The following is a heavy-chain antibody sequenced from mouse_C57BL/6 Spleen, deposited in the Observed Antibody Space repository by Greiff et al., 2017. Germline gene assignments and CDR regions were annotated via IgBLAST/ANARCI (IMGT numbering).Heavy chain of an antibody. D-gene: IGHD1-1*01. Sequence: EVQRVESGGGLVKPGGSLKLSCAASGFTFSDYGMHWVRQAPEKGLEWVAYISSGSSTIYYADTVKGRFTISRDNAKNTLFLQMTSLRSEDTAMYYCARDYYGSSYVGLDYWGQGTTLTVSS. J-gene: IGHJ2*01. CDR1: GFTFSDYG. CDR3: ARDYYGSSYVGLDY. CDR2: ISSGSSTI. V-gene: IGHV5-17*01.